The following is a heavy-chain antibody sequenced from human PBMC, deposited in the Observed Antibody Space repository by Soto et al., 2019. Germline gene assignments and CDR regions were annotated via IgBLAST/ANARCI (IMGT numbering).Heavy chain of an antibody. Sequence: GASVKVSCKASGGTFSSYTISWVRQAPGQGLEWMGRIIPILGIANYAQKIQGRVTITADKSTSTAYMEQSSLRSEDTAVYYCARDHLGAVGYCSGGSCHNYYYYMDVWGKGTTVTVSS. D-gene: IGHD2-15*01. CDR2: IIPILGIA. J-gene: IGHJ6*03. CDR1: GGTFSSYT. CDR3: ARDHLGAVGYCSGGSCHNYYYYMDV. V-gene: IGHV1-69*04.